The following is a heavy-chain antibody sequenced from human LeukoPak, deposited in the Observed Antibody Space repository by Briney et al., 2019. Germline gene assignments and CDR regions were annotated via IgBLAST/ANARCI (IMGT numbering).Heavy chain of an antibody. D-gene: IGHD5-18*01. CDR3: ATTGYSYGRGNY. V-gene: IGHV4-4*02. J-gene: IGHJ4*02. CDR1: GGSISSSNW. CDR2: IYHSGST. Sequence: SETLSLTCAVSGGSISSSNWWSWVRQPPGKGLEWIGEIYHSGSTYYNPSLKSRVTISVDTSKNQFSLKLSSVTAADTAVYYCATTGYSYGRGNYWGQGTLVTVSS.